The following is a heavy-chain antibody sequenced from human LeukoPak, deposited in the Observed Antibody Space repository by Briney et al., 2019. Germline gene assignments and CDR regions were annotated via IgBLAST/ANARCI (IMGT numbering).Heavy chain of an antibody. CDR3: ARVREVWFGDPMRGYFDY. J-gene: IGHJ4*02. CDR1: GFTFSSYG. CDR2: IRYDGSNK. V-gene: IGHV3-30*02. Sequence: GGSLKLSCAASGFTFSSYGMHWVRQAPGKGLEWVAFIRYDGSNKYYADSVKGRFTISRDNSKNTLYLQMNSLRDEDTAVYYCARVREVWFGDPMRGYFDYWGQGTLVTVSS. D-gene: IGHD3-10*01.